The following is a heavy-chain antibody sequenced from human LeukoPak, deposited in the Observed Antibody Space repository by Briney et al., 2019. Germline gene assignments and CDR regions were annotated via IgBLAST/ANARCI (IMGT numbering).Heavy chain of an antibody. CDR2: IYYSGST. D-gene: IGHD2-2*01. V-gene: IGHV4-31*03. Sequence: PSQTLSLTCTVSGGSISSGGYYWSWIRQHPGKGLEWIGYIYYSGSTYYNPSLKSRVTISVDTSKNQFSLKLSSVTAANTAVYYCARHCSSTSCHYYYYGMDVWGQGTTVTVSS. J-gene: IGHJ6*02. CDR3: ARHCSSTSCHYYYYGMDV. CDR1: GGSISSGGYY.